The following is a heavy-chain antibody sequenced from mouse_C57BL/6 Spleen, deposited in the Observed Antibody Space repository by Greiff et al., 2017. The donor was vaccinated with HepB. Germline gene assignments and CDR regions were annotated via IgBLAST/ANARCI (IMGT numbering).Heavy chain of an antibody. J-gene: IGHJ2*01. V-gene: IGHV1-52*01. CDR2: IDPSDSET. Sequence: QVQLQQPGAELVRPGSSVKLSCKASGYTFTSYWMHWVKQRPIPGLEWIGNIDPSDSETHYNQKFKDKATLTVDKSSSTAYMQLSSLTSADSAVYYCARDGDYEYFDYWGQGTTLTVSS. CDR1: GYTFTSYW. CDR3: ARDGDYEYFDY. D-gene: IGHD2-13*01.